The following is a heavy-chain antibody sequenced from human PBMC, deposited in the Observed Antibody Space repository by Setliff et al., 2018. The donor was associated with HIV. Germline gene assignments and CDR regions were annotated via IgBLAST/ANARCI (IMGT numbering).Heavy chain of an antibody. Sequence: PSETLSLTCAVPGYSISTAYYWGWIRQPPGKGLEWIGSVYHSGTTYYNPSLKSRVTISVDMSNNQFSLKVTSVTAADTAVYYCMRGRSITIFGVAYFDFWGQGTLVTVS. V-gene: IGHV4-38-2*01. D-gene: IGHD3-3*01. J-gene: IGHJ4*02. CDR2: VYHSGTT. CDR3: MRGRSITIFGVAYFDF. CDR1: GYSISTAYY.